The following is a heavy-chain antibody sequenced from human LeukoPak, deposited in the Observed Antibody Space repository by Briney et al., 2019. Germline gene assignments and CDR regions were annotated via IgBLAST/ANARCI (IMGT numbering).Heavy chain of an antibody. CDR1: GGSISSSNW. CDR2: IYHSGST. CDR3: ARITAAAASPFDP. D-gene: IGHD6-13*01. V-gene: IGHV4-4*02. Sequence: SGTLSLTCAVSGGSISSSNWWSWVRQPPGKGLEWIGEIYHSGSTNYNPSLKSRVTISVDKSKNQFSLKLGSVTAADTAVYYCARITAAAASPFDPWGQGTLVTVSS. J-gene: IGHJ5*02.